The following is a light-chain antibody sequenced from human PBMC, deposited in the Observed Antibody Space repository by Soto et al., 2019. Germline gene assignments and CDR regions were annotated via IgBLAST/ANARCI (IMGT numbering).Light chain of an antibody. CDR1: QGVGST. CDR3: QQRNNWPIT. J-gene: IGKJ5*01. CDR2: DAY. Sequence: EIVMAQSPATLSVSPGERVSLSCRASQGVGSTLAWYRQQPGQAPRLLIYDAYIRATGVPARFSGSGSGTEFTLTISSLQSEDFAVYYCQQRNNWPITFGQGTRLEIK. V-gene: IGKV3-15*01.